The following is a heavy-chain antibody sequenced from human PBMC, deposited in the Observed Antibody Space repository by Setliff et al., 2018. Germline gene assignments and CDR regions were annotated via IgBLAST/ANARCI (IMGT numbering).Heavy chain of an antibody. CDR2: IYPGDSDT. D-gene: IGHD6-25*01. Sequence: GESLKISCKGSGDNFNTNWIPWVRQMPGRGLEWMGVIYPGDSDTRYSPSFEGQVIIYADKSSSSAFRQWNRLKASDTAMYFCARRDFGSDYPLVSWGQGTLVTVSS. V-gene: IGHV5-51*01. CDR1: GDNFNTNW. J-gene: IGHJ4*02. CDR3: ARRDFGSDYPLVS.